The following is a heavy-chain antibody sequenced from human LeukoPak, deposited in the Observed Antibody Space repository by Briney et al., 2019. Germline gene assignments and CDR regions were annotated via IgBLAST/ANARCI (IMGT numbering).Heavy chain of an antibody. CDR1: GFTLSSNY. CDR3: ARVPPSAHQLFSSDY. V-gene: IGHV3-53*01. CDR2: IYSGGST. D-gene: IGHD2-2*01. Sequence: GGSLRLSCADSGFTLSSNYMSWVRQAPGKGVEWVSVIYSGGSTYYSDSVTGRFTISRDNSKNPLYLQMNSLRAEDTAVYYCARVPPSAHQLFSSDYWGQGTQVTVSS. J-gene: IGHJ4*02.